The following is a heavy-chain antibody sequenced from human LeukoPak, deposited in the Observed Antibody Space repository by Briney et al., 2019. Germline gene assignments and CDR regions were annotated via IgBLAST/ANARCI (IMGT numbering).Heavy chain of an antibody. Sequence: GGSLRLSCAASGFTFSNYAMSWVRQAPGKGLEWVSTISGSGGSTYYADSVKGRFTISRDNSKNTLYLQMNSLRAEDTAAYYCAKGSRAQGYYFDFWGQGTLVTVSS. D-gene: IGHD3-10*01. CDR1: GFTFSNYA. CDR2: ISGSGGST. V-gene: IGHV3-23*01. J-gene: IGHJ4*02. CDR3: AKGSRAQGYYFDF.